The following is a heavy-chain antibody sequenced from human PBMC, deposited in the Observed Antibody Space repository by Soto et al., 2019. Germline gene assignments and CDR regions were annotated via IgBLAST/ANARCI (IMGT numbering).Heavy chain of an antibody. CDR2: IYYSGST. CDR3: ASLEWEQQLVLDY. J-gene: IGHJ4*02. CDR1: GGSISSSSYY. D-gene: IGHD6-13*01. Sequence: PSETLSLTCTVSGGSISSSSYYWGWIRQPPGKGLEWIGSIYYSGSTYYNPSLKSRVTISVDTSKNQFSLKLSSVTAVDTAVYYCASLEWEQQLVLDYWGQGTLVTVSS. V-gene: IGHV4-39*01.